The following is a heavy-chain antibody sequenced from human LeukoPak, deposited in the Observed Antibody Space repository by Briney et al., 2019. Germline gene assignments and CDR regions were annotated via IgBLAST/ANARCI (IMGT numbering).Heavy chain of an antibody. CDR2: ISTYNANT. Sequence: GASVKVSCKASGYTFIISGISWVRQAPGQGLEWMGWISTYNANTNYARKFQGRVTMTTDTSTSTAYMELRSLRSDDTAVYYCARNDSTGYYHSWGQGTLVTVSS. V-gene: IGHV1-18*01. D-gene: IGHD3-22*01. CDR3: ARNDSTGYYHS. CDR1: GYTFIISG. J-gene: IGHJ5*02.